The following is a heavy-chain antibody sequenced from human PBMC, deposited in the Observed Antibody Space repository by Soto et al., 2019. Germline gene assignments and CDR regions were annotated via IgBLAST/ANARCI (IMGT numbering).Heavy chain of an antibody. CDR3: ARGIRGGLTV. V-gene: IGHV1-8*01. Sequence: QVQLVQSGAEVKKPGASVKVSCKASGYTFTIYDINWVRQATGPGLEWMGWMNPNSANTGYAQKFQGRVTMTRNTSIRTAYMELSSLRSDDTAMYYCARGIRGGLTVWGQGTLVTVSS. CDR1: GYTFTIYD. D-gene: IGHD2-15*01. CDR2: MNPNSANT. J-gene: IGHJ4*02.